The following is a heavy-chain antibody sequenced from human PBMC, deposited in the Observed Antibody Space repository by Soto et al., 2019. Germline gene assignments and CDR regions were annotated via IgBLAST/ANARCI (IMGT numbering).Heavy chain of an antibody. D-gene: IGHD2-15*01. CDR2: IIPILGIA. Sequence: QVQLVQSGAEVKKPGSSVKVSCKASGGTFSSYTISWVRQAPGQGLEWMGRIIPILGIANYAQKFQGRVTITADKSTSTAYMELSSLRSEDTAVYYCARVVVAATKDYYYYGMDVWGQGTTVTVSS. J-gene: IGHJ6*02. V-gene: IGHV1-69*02. CDR3: ARVVVAATKDYYYYGMDV. CDR1: GGTFSSYT.